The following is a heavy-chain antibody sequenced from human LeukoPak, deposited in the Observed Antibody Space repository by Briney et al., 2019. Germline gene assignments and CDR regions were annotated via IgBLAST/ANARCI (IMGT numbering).Heavy chain of an antibody. D-gene: IGHD6-6*01. V-gene: IGHV4-59*01. CDR3: ARKVGAARLGYYYYYMDV. CDR2: IYYSGST. J-gene: IGHJ6*03. CDR1: GGSISSYY. Sequence: PSETLSLTCTVSGGSISSYYWSWIRQPPGKGLEWNGYIYYSGSTNYNPSLKGRVTISVDTSKNQFSLKLSSVTAADTAVYYCARKVGAARLGYYYYYMDVWGKGTTVTVSS.